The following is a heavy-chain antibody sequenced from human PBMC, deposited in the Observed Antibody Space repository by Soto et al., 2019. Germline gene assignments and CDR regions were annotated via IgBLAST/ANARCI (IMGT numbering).Heavy chain of an antibody. D-gene: IGHD6-13*01. CDR3: AKGIRDIAAAGYYGMDV. V-gene: IGHV3-43*01. CDR1: GFTFDDYT. J-gene: IGHJ6*02. CDR2: ISWDGGST. Sequence: GGSLRLSCAASGFTFDDYTMHWVRQAPGKGLEWVSLISWDGGSTYYADSVKGRFTISRDNSKNSLYLQMNSLRTEDTALYYCAKGIRDIAAAGYYGMDVWGQGTTVTSP.